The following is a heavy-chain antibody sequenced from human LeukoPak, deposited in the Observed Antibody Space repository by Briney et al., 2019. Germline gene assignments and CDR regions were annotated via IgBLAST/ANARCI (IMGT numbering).Heavy chain of an antibody. Sequence: SETLSLTCAVYGGSFSGYYWSWIRQPPGKGLEWIGEINHSGSTNYNPSLKSRVTISVDTSKNQFSLKLSSVTVADTAVYYCAISGGYGDYLVYWGQGTLVTVSS. J-gene: IGHJ4*02. CDR2: INHSGST. CDR1: GGSFSGYY. CDR3: AISGGYGDYLVY. V-gene: IGHV4-34*01. D-gene: IGHD4-17*01.